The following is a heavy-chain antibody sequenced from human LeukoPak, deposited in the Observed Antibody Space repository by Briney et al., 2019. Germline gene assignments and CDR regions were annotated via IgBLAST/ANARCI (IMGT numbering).Heavy chain of an antibody. V-gene: IGHV3-21*01. CDR2: ISSSSSYI. D-gene: IGHD1-1*01. CDR1: GFTFSSYW. J-gene: IGHJ4*02. CDR3: ARDGTYFDY. Sequence: TGGSLRLSCAASGFTFSSYWMHWVRQAPGKGLEWVSSISSSSSYIYYADSVKGRFTISRDNAKNSLYLQMNSLRAEDTAVYYCARDGTYFDYWGQGTLVTVSS.